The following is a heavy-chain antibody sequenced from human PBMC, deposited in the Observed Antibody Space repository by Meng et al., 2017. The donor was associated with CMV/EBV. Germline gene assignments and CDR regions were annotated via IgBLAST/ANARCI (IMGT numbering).Heavy chain of an antibody. V-gene: IGHV3-23*03. CDR2: IYSGGSST. Sequence: GGSLRLSCAASGFTFSSYAMSWVRQAPGKGLEWVSVIYSGGSSTYYADSVKGRFTISRDNSKNTLYLQMNSLRAEDTAVYYCAKKAGGSGGWGQGTLVTVSS. CDR1: GFTFSSYA. J-gene: IGHJ4*02. D-gene: IGHD3-10*01. CDR3: AKKAGGSGG.